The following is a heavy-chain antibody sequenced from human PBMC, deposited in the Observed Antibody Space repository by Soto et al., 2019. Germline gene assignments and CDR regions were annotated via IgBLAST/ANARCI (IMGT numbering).Heavy chain of an antibody. D-gene: IGHD1-20*01. J-gene: IGHJ5*02. CDR3: ARVVSWYNWFDP. CDR2: INSDGSST. Sequence: PGGSLRLSCAASGFTFSSYWMHWVRQAPGKGLVWVSRINSDGSSTSYADSVKGRFTISRDNAKNTLYLQMNSLRAEDTAVYYCARVVSWYNWFDPWGQGTLVTVSS. CDR1: GFTFSSYW. V-gene: IGHV3-74*01.